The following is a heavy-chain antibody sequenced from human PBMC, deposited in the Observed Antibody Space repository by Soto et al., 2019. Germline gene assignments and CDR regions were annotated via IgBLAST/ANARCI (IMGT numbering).Heavy chain of an antibody. CDR1: GYTFISYG. CDR3: ARLDYCTTDTCYLPDY. J-gene: IGHJ4*02. V-gene: IGHV1-18*01. Sequence: QVQLVQSGAEVKKPGASVKVSCKASGYTFISYGISWVRQAPGQGLEWMGWISDYNGKTKYAQNLQGRVTMTTDTSTSTAYMELRSLRSDDTAVYYCARLDYCTTDTCYLPDYWGQGTLVTVSS. D-gene: IGHD2-8*01. CDR2: ISDYNGKT.